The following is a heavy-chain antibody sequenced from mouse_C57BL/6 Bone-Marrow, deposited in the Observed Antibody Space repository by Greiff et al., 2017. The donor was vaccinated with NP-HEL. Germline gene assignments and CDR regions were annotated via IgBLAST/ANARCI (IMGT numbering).Heavy chain of an antibody. CDR3: ARRKITTVYYAMDY. D-gene: IGHD1-1*01. V-gene: IGHV1-82*01. J-gene: IGHJ4*01. CDR2: IYPGDGDT. CDR1: GYAFSSSW. Sequence: VQLQQSGPELVKPGASVKISCKASGYAFSSSWMNWVKQRPGKGLEWIGRIYPGDGDTNYNGKFKGKATLTADKSSSTAYMQLSSLTSEDSAVYFCARRKITTVYYAMDYWGQGTSVTVSS.